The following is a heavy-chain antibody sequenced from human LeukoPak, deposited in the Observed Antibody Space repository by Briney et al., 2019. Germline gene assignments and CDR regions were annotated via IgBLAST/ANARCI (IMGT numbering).Heavy chain of an antibody. CDR2: ISGSGDST. J-gene: IGHJ3*02. D-gene: IGHD2-21*02. Sequence: GGSLRLSCAASGFTFSTYAVNWVRQAPGKGLEWVSTISGSGDSTYYADSVKGRFTISRDNSKDTLYLQMSSVRVDDTAVYYCARGAPVTDLAFDIWGQGTMVTVSS. CDR1: GFTFSTYA. CDR3: ARGAPVTDLAFDI. V-gene: IGHV3-23*01.